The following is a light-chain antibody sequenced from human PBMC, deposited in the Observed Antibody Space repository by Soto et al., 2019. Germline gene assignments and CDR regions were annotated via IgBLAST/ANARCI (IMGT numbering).Light chain of an antibody. CDR1: SSNIGAGYD. CDR3: QSYDSSLSGYV. J-gene: IGLJ1*01. Sequence: QSVLTQPPSVSGAPGQRVTISCTGSSSNIGAGYDVHWYQQLPGTAPKLLIYGNSNRPSGVPDRFSGSKSGTSVSLAITGLQAEDEADYYCQSYDSSLSGYVFGTGTKPTVL. V-gene: IGLV1-40*01. CDR2: GNS.